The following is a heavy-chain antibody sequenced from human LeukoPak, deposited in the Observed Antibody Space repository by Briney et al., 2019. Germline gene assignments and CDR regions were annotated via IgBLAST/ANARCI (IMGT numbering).Heavy chain of an antibody. CDR3: ARGSGNYFWFDP. Sequence: PSQTLSLTCTVSGGSISSGGYYWSWIRQHPGKGPEWIGYIYYSGSTYYNPSLKSRVTISVDTSKNQFSLKLSSVTAADTAVYYCARGSGNYFWFDPWGQGTLVTVSS. CDR2: IYYSGST. D-gene: IGHD4-11*01. J-gene: IGHJ5*02. CDR1: GGSISSGGYY. V-gene: IGHV4-31*03.